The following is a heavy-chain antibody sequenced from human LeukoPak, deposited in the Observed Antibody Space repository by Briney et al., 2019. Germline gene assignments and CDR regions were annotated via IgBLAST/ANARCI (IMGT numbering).Heavy chain of an antibody. CDR2: ISSSSSYI. J-gene: IGHJ3*02. V-gene: IGHV3-21*01. D-gene: IGHD3-22*01. CDR3: ARVYYYDSSGYPSGAFDI. Sequence: PGGSLRLSCAASGFTFSSYSMNWVRQAPGKGLEWVSSISSSSSYIYYADSVKSRFTISRDNAKNSLYLQMNSLRAEDTAVYYCARVYYYDSSGYPSGAFDIWGQGTMVTVSS. CDR1: GFTFSSYS.